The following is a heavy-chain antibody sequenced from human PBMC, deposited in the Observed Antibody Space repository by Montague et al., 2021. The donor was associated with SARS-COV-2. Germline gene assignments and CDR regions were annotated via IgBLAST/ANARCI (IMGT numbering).Heavy chain of an antibody. J-gene: IGHJ6*02. Sequence: SLRLSCAASGFVFDYFAMHWVRQVPGKGLEWVSGISWNSADIGYADSVKGRFTISRDNAKNFLSLQMNSLRTEDTALYYCAKGLPLSVTGSHSLDVWGQGTTVTVSS. D-gene: IGHD6-19*01. CDR3: AKGLPLSVTGSHSLDV. CDR2: ISWNSADI. CDR1: GFVFDYFA. V-gene: IGHV3-9*01.